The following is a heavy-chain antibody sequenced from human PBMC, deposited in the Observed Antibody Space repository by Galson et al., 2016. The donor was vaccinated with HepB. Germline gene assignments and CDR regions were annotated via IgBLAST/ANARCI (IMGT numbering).Heavy chain of an antibody. D-gene: IGHD1-7*01. V-gene: IGHV3-23*01. Sequence: SLRLSCAASGFTFSSYAMSWVRQAPGKGLNWVSAISGSLGSTYYADSVKGRFTISRDNSKNTLYLQMYSLRVEDTAMYYCADAGNLYWGQGTLVTVSS. J-gene: IGHJ4*02. CDR1: GFTFSSYA. CDR2: ISGSLGST. CDR3: ADAGNLY.